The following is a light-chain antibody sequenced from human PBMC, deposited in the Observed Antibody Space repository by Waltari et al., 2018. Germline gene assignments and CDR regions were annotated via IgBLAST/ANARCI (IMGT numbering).Light chain of an antibody. CDR2: DVN. J-gene: IGLJ3*02. CDR1: SSDVG. CDR3: SSYTSKNTWV. Sequence: SALTQPASVSGSPGQSITISCTGTSSDVGSWYQQHPGKAPKLMIYDVNKRPSGVSDRFSGSKSGNTASLTISGLQAEDEADYYCSSYTSKNTWVFGGGTKLTVL. V-gene: IGLV2-14*03.